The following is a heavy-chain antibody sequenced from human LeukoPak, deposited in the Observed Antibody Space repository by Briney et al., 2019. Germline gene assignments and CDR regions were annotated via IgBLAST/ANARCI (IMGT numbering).Heavy chain of an antibody. CDR3: ARDRLGYPVDY. D-gene: IGHD6-25*01. J-gene: IGHJ4*02. CDR1: GDSISITNYY. V-gene: IGHV4-61*01. CDR2: THYTGST. Sequence: SETLSLTCTVSGDSISITNYYWTWIRQPPGKGLEWIGYTHYTGSTNYNPSLKSRVTISVDTSKNQFSLKLTSVTAADTTVYYCARDRLGYPVDYWGQGTLVTVSS.